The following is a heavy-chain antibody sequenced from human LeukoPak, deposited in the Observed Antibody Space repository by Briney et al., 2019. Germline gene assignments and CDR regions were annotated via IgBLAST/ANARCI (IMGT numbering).Heavy chain of an antibody. CDR1: TFTFSCYA. D-gene: IGHD4-17*01. CDR3: ARVRYGELDV. J-gene: IGHJ6*02. V-gene: IGHV3-23*01. CDR2: ISPTGAST. Sequence: PGGSLRLSCAASTFTFSCYAMAWVRQAPGKGLEWVSAISPTGASTYYADSVKGRFTISRDDSKNTLYLQMNSLRAEDTAVYYCARVRYGELDVWGQGTTVPVSS.